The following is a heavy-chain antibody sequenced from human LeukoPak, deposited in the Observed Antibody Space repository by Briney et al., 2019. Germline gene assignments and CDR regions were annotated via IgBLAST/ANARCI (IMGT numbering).Heavy chain of an antibody. CDR3: ARHGAYDILTGYPDY. D-gene: IGHD3-9*01. J-gene: IGHJ4*02. V-gene: IGHV4-34*01. Sequence: PSETLSLTCAVYGGSFSGYYWSWIRQPPGKGLEWIGEINHSGSTNYNPSLKSRVTISVDTSKNQFSLKLSSVTAADTAVYYCARHGAYDILTGYPDYWGQGTLVTVSS. CDR1: GGSFSGYY. CDR2: INHSGST.